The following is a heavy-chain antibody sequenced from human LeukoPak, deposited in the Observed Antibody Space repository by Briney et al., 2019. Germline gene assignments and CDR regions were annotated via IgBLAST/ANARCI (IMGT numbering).Heavy chain of an antibody. D-gene: IGHD2-2*01. CDR2: VIPIFGTA. CDR3: ARGVVVPAAMGAPGYYYYMDV. J-gene: IGHJ6*03. CDR1: GGTFSSYA. Sequence: SVKVSCKASGGTFSSYAISWVRQAPGQGLEWMGGVIPIFGTANYAQKFQGRVTITADESTSTAYMELSSLRSEDTAVYYCARGVVVPAAMGAPGYYYYMDVWGKGTTVTISS. V-gene: IGHV1-69*13.